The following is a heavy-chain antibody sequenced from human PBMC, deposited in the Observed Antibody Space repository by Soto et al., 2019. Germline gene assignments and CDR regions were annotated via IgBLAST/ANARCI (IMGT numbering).Heavy chain of an antibody. CDR2: ISYDGSNK. CDR1: GFTFSSYT. D-gene: IGHD4-17*01. CDR3: AKEDYGDYLGGDVVRYGMDV. Sequence: QVQLVESGGGVVQPGRSLRLSCAASGFTFSSYTIHWVRQAPGKGLEWVAVISYDGSNKYYADSVKGRFTISRDNSKNTLYLQMNSLRAEDTAVYYCAKEDYGDYLGGDVVRYGMDVWGQGTTVTVSS. V-gene: IGHV3-30*04. J-gene: IGHJ6*02.